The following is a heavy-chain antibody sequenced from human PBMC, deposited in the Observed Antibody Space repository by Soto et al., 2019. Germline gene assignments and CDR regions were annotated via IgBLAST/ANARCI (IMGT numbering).Heavy chain of an antibody. CDR3: ARQVLPGYYRD. J-gene: IGHJ4*02. Sequence: ASVKVSCKASGYPFTSYYINRVRQAPGQGLEWVGWINPTSEYTAHAQKFQGRVTLTREISTATAYMELSSLTSEDTAVYFCARQVLPGYYRDWGPGTQDTV. CDR1: GYPFTSYY. D-gene: IGHD4-4*01. V-gene: IGHV1-8*01. CDR2: INPTSEYT.